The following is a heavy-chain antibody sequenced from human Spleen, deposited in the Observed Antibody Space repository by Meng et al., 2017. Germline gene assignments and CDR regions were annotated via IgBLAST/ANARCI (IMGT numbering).Heavy chain of an antibody. D-gene: IGHD4-17*01. CDR3: ARTSVTTLSYHFDY. CDR1: GGSISSSSYY. V-gene: IGHV4-39*07. CDR2: IYHSGSS. Sequence: SETLSLTCTVSGGSISSSSYYWGWIRQPPGKGLEWIGSIYHSGSSHYNPSLKSRVTISVDTSKNQLSLNLNSVTAADTAVYFCARTSVTTLSYHFDYWGQGMLVTVSS. J-gene: IGHJ4*02.